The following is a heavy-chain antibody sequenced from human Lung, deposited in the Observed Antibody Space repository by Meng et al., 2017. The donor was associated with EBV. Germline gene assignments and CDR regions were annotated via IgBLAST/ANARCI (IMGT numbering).Heavy chain of an antibody. Sequence: HVQLRGSGPGLGYPSGTLSLTRDVSGASISSSDLWSWVRQPPGKGLEWIGEIYHSGSTNYNPSLKSRVTISVDTSKNQFSLSLNSVTAADTAVYYCARGGTSSAPFDYWGQETLVTVSS. CDR1: GASISSSDL. CDR2: IYHSGST. CDR3: ARGGTSSAPFDY. V-gene: IGHV4-4*02. J-gene: IGHJ4*02. D-gene: IGHD2-2*01.